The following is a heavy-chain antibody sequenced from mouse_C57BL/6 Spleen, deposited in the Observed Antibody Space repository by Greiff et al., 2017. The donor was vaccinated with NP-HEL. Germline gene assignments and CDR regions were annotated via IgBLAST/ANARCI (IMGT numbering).Heavy chain of an antibody. V-gene: IGHV8-12*01. Sequence: QVTLKVCGPGILQSSQTLSLTCSFSGFSLSTSGMGVSWIRQPSGKGLAWLAHIYWDDDKRYNPSLKSRLTISKDTSRNQVFLKITSVDTADTATYYCARRAPHYDYKYYAMYYGGQRTSVTVSS. CDR3: ARRAPHYDYKYYAMYY. D-gene: IGHD2-4*01. CDR1: GFSLSTSGMG. J-gene: IGHJ4*01. CDR2: IYWDDDK.